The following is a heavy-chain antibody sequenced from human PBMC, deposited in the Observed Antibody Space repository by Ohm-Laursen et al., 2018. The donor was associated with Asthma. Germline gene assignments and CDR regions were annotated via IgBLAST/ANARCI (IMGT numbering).Heavy chain of an antibody. CDR3: ARVVATAGISDY. CDR1: GFTFSDYY. Sequence: SLRLSCAASGFTFSDYYMSWIRQAPGKGLEWVSYISSSSSYTNYADSVKGRFTISRDNAKNSLYLQMNSLRAEDTAVYYCARVVATAGISDYWGQGTLVTVSS. J-gene: IGHJ4*02. D-gene: IGHD6-13*01. CDR2: ISSSSSYT. V-gene: IGHV3-11*06.